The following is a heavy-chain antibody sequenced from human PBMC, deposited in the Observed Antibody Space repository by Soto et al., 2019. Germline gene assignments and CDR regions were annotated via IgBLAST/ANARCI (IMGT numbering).Heavy chain of an antibody. CDR1: GFTFSTYA. D-gene: IGHD6-13*01. V-gene: IGHV3-23*01. Sequence: GGSLRLSCAASGFTFSTYAMSWVRQAPGKGLEWVSTISVSGGGTYYADSVKGRFTISRDNSKNTLYLQMNNLRAEDTAVYYCARTQLAVYHYGMDVWGQGTTVTVSS. CDR3: ARTQLAVYHYGMDV. J-gene: IGHJ6*02. CDR2: ISVSGGGT.